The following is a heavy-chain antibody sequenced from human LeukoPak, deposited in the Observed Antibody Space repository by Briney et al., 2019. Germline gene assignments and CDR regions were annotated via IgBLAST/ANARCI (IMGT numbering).Heavy chain of an antibody. CDR2: ISSSSSYI. CDR1: GFTFTNYN. J-gene: IGHJ4*02. V-gene: IGHV3-21*01. CDR3: ARGAHYYYDSSVYSYGDDY. Sequence: GGSLRLSCAATGFTFTNYNMNWVRQAPGKGLEWVSSISSSSSYIYYADSVKGRFTISRDNAKNSLYLQMNSLRAEDTAVYYCARGAHYYYDSSVYSYGDDYWGQGTLVTVSS. D-gene: IGHD3-22*01.